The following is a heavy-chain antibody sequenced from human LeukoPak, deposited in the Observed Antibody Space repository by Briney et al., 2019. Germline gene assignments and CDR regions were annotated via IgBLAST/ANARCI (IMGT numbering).Heavy chain of an antibody. Sequence: PSETLSLTCTVSGGSISSSSYYWGWIRQPPGKGLEWIGSIYYSGSTYYNPSLKSRVTISVDTSKKHFSLKLSSVTAADTAVYYCAVRGVISFDFDYWGQGTLVTVSS. CDR1: GGSISSSSYY. D-gene: IGHD3-10*01. V-gene: IGHV4-39*07. J-gene: IGHJ4*02. CDR2: IYYSGST. CDR3: AVRGVISFDFDY.